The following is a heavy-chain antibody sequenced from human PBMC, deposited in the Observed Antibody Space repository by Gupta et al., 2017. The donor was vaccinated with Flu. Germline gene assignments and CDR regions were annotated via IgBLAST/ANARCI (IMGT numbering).Heavy chain of an antibody. CDR2: IYYSGSTS. V-gene: IGHV4-39*01. D-gene: IGHD3-3*01. Sequence: QVRLQESGPGLVKTSETLSLTCTVSGVSINSDSYYWGWIRQPPGKGLEWIGNIYYSGSTSYYNPSLKSRVTISVDTSKNKFSLKLSSVTAADTAVYYCARLPPDAKLEWLESNWFDPWGQGTLVTVS. CDR1: GVSINSDSYY. J-gene: IGHJ5*02. CDR3: ARLPPDAKLEWLESNWFDP.